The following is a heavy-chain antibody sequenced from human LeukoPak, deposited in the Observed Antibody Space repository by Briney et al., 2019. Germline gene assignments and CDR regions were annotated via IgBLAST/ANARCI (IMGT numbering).Heavy chain of an antibody. Sequence: NPSETLSLTCTVSDDSITIYYWSWIRQPPGKGLEWIGYIDHTGSTNYNPSLNSRVTISRDTSKNHFSLELSSVTAADTAVYYCARDKVVAAKGVDYWGQGTLVTVSS. CDR1: DDSITIYY. J-gene: IGHJ4*02. CDR2: IDHTGST. V-gene: IGHV4-59*12. CDR3: ARDKVVAAKGVDY. D-gene: IGHD2-15*01.